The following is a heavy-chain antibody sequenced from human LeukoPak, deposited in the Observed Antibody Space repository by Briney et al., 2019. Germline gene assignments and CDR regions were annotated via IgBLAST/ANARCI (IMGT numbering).Heavy chain of an antibody. CDR3: ASHYDFLTGYSQIDS. CDR1: GYRFTSYW. D-gene: IGHD3-9*01. Sequence: GESLKISCKGSGYRFTSYWIGWVRQMPGKGLEWMGIIYPGDSGTRYSPSFRGQVTISADNSITTAYLQWSSLKASDTAMYYCASHYDFLTGYSQIDSWGRGTLVTVSS. V-gene: IGHV5-51*01. CDR2: IYPGDSGT. J-gene: IGHJ4*02.